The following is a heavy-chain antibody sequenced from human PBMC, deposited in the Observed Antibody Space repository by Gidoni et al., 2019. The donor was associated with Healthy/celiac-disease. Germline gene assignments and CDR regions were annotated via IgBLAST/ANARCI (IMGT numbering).Heavy chain of an antibody. D-gene: IGHD3-3*01. CDR2: INPNSGGT. CDR1: GYTFTGSY. V-gene: IGHV1-2*02. J-gene: IGHJ4*02. Sequence: QVQLVQSGAEVKKPGASVKVSCTASGYTFTGSYMHWVRQAPGQGLEWMGWINPNSGGTNYAQKFQGRVTMTRDTSISTAYMELSRLRSDDTAVYYCARVYYDFWSGSTRYYFDYWGQGTLVTVSS. CDR3: ARVYYDFWSGSTRYYFDY.